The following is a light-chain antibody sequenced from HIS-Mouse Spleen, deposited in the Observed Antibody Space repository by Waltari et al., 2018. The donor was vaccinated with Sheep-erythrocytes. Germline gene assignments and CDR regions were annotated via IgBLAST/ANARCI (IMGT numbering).Light chain of an antibody. Sequence: QSALTQPRSVSGSPGQSVTIPCTGTSSDVGGYNYVSWDQRHPGKAPKPMIYDVSKRPSGVPDRFSGSKSGNTASLTISGLQAEDEADYYCCSYAGSYNHVFATGTKVTVL. V-gene: IGLV2-11*01. CDR3: CSYAGSYNHV. J-gene: IGLJ1*01. CDR1: SSDVGGYNY. CDR2: DVS.